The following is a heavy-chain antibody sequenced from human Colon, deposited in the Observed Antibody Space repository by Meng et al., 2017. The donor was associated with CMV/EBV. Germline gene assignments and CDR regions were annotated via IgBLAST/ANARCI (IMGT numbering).Heavy chain of an antibody. CDR1: GGSFSGYY. CDR3: ARGVAVGAAGLDY. CDR2: INHSGST. Sequence: SQTRSLTGAVYGGSFSGYYWSWIRQPPGKGLEWIGEINHSGSTNYNPSLKSRVTISVDTSKNQFSLKLSSVTAADTAVYYCARGVAVGAAGLDYWGQGTLVTVSS. V-gene: IGHV4-34*01. J-gene: IGHJ4*02. D-gene: IGHD6-13*01.